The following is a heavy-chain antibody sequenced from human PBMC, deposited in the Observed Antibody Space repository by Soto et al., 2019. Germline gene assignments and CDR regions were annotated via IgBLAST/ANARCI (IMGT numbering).Heavy chain of an antibody. CDR1: GYSFTSYW. Sequence: PGESLKISCKGSGYSFTSYWISWVRQMPGKGLEWMGRIDPSDSYTNYSPSFQGHVTISADKSISTAYLQWSSLKASDTATYYCARPSSDSSSWPYWGQGTLVTVSS. J-gene: IGHJ4*02. CDR2: IDPSDSYT. V-gene: IGHV5-10-1*01. D-gene: IGHD6-13*01. CDR3: ARPSSDSSSWPY.